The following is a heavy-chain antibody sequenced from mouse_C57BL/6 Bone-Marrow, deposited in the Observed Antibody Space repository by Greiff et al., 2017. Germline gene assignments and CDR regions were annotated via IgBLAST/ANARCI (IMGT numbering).Heavy chain of an antibody. CDR2: INPNNGGT. V-gene: IGHV1-26*01. CDR3: ASLVNPKSRYDGYAMDY. CDR1: GYTFTDYY. D-gene: IGHD2-14*01. J-gene: IGHJ4*01. Sequence: EVQLQQSGPELVKPGASVKISCTASGYTFTDYYMNWVKQSHGKSLEWIGDINPNNGGTSYNQKFKGKATLTVDKSSSTAYMELRSLTSEDSAVYYCASLVNPKSRYDGYAMDYWGQGTSVTVSS.